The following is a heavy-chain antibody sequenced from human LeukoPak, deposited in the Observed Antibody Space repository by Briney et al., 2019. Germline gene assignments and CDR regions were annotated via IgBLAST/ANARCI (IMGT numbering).Heavy chain of an antibody. CDR2: IHNDGSST. CDR1: GFTFSSYW. D-gene: IGHD3-22*01. CDR3: ARDLGYYYYDSSGYYGDAFDI. V-gene: IGHV3-74*01. Sequence: GGSLRLSCAASGFTFSSYWMHWVRQAPGKGLVWVSRIHNDGSSTSYAESVKGRFTISRDNAKNTLYLQMNSLRAEDTAVYYCARDLGYYYYDSSGYYGDAFDIWGQGTMVTVSS. J-gene: IGHJ3*02.